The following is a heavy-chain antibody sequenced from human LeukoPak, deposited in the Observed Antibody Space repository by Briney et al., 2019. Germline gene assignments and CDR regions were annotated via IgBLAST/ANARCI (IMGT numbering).Heavy chain of an antibody. J-gene: IGHJ4*02. Sequence: GGSLRLSCAASGFTFTNHWMHWVRQAPGKGLVWVSRIRPDGRETNHAGSVKGRFTISRDNAKNTLYLQMNSLGDEDTAVYYCGRWGVNAGLDCWGQGTLVTVSS. D-gene: IGHD3-10*01. CDR2: IRPDGRET. CDR3: GRWGVNAGLDC. CDR1: GFTFTNHW. V-gene: IGHV3-74*01.